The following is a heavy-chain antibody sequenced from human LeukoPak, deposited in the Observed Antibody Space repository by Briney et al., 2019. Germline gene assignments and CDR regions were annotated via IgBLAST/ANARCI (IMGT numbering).Heavy chain of an antibody. CDR2: IKEDVAAK. CDR1: GFNFRSHW. Sequence: GGSLRLSCAVSGFNFRSHWMNWVRQAPGRGLEWVASIKEDVAAKDYVDPVKGRFTISGDNAKNSVDLQMSSLRVEDTAVYYCANLITVLTDYWGQGTLVTVSS. J-gene: IGHJ4*02. D-gene: IGHD4-17*01. V-gene: IGHV3-7*01. CDR3: ANLITVLTDY.